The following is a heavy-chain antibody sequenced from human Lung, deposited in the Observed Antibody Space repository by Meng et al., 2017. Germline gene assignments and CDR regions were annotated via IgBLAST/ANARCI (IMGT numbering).Heavy chain of an antibody. CDR3: ARDKPPNDV. CDR2: MSFDGAQI. CDR1: GFTFNTYA. V-gene: IGHV3-30*01. Sequence: VGMVELGGGVVQPGGSLGLSCAASGFTFNTYAMHWVHQAPGKGLEWVSLMSFDGAQIYYSDSVRGRFTISRDNSKNTLYLQMNSLRAEDTAVYYCARDKPPNDVWGRGTLVTVSS. J-gene: IGHJ2*01.